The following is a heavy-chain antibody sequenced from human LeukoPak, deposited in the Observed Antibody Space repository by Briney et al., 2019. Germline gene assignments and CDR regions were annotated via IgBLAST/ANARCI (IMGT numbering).Heavy chain of an antibody. CDR2: IHPEGNEK. Sequence: GGSLRLSCAVSGFSFTNFWMSWVRQAPGRGLEWVANIHPEGNEKYHVESVKGRFTISRDNTKNLLFLQMNGLRVEDTSVYYCARGDAFSGDHWGQGTLVTVSS. CDR3: ARGDAFSGDH. J-gene: IGHJ4*02. V-gene: IGHV3-7*04. CDR1: GFSFTNFW.